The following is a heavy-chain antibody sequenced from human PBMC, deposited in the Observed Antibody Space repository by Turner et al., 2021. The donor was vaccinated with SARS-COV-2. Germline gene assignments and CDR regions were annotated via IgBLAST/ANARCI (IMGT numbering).Heavy chain of an antibody. CDR2: IEGGTTDN. D-gene: IGHD1-26*01. CDR1: GFTFSRCG. J-gene: IGHJ2*01. Sequence: QVQLVVSGGGVVQPGRSLRLSCAASGFTFSRCGMHWVRKGPGKGGGSVRHIEGGTTDNDAAETGRIRFSISKDKTKDTMYMQRISPGAEDAYLCYTAEQCGKYYSDNHWGMDLWGRGTLVTVSS. CDR3: AEQCGKYYSDNHWGMDL. V-gene: IGHV3-30*03.